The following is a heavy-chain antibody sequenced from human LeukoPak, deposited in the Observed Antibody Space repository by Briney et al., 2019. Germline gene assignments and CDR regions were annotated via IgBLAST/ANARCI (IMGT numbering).Heavy chain of an antibody. CDR3: ARTARSTMVRIRRGMDV. D-gene: IGHD3-10*01. V-gene: IGHV5-51*01. CDR2: LYPGESDT. CDR1: VYSFTRYY. J-gene: IGHJ6*02. Sequence: GESLNVSCKVSVYSFTRYYIGWVRQMPGKRLEWMGHLYPGESDTRYSPSFQGQVTISADKSISTAYLQWSSLKASDTAMYYCARTARSTMVRIRRGMDVWGQGTTVTVSS.